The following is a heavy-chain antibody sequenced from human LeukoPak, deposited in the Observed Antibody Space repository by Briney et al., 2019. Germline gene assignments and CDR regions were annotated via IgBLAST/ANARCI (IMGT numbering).Heavy chain of an antibody. CDR3: ARVYYYYQYMDV. CDR2: INHSGST. CDR1: GGSFNGYY. Sequence: KPSETLSLTCAVYGGSFNGYYWSWIRQPPEKGLEWIGEINHSGSTNYNPSLKSRVTISVDTSKNQFSLKLSSVTAADTAVYYCARVYYYYQYMDVWGKGTTVTVSS. V-gene: IGHV4-34*01. J-gene: IGHJ6*03.